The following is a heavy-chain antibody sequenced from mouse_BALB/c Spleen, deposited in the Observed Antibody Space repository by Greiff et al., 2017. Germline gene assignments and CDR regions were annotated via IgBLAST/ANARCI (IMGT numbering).Heavy chain of an antibody. CDR3: ARLYDGYSYFDV. Sequence: VQLQQSGAELVKPGASVKLSCTASGFNINDSYMHWVKQRPEQGLEWIGRIDPANGNTKYDPKFQGKATITADTSSNTAYLQLSSLTSEDTAVYYCARLYDGYSYFDVWGAGTTVTVSS. J-gene: IGHJ1*01. D-gene: IGHD2-3*01. V-gene: IGHV14-3*02. CDR1: GFNINDSY. CDR2: IDPANGNT.